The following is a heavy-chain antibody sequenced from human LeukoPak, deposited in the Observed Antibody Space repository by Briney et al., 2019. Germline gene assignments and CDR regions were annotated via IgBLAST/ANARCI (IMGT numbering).Heavy chain of an antibody. CDR1: GASISDYY. V-gene: IGHV4-59*05. J-gene: IGHJ5*02. CDR3: ARAHYYDSSGYFVRHWFDP. D-gene: IGHD3-22*01. Sequence: SETLSLTCTVSGASISDYYWSWIRQPPGKGLEWIGSIYYSGSTYYNPSLKSRVTISVDTSKNQFSLKLSSVTAADTAVYYCARAHYYDSSGYFVRHWFDPWGQGTLVTVSS. CDR2: IYYSGST.